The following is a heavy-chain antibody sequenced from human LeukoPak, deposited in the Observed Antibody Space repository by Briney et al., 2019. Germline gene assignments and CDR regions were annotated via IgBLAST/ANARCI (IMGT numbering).Heavy chain of an antibody. CDR2: MNPNSGNT. Sequence: ASVKVSCKASGYTFTSYYMHWVRQATGQGLEWMGWMNPNSGNTGYAQKFQGRVTITRNTSISTAYMELSSLRSEDTAVYYCARGLSIAARRGNWFDPWGQGTLVTVSS. CDR3: ARGLSIAARRGNWFDP. CDR1: GYTFTSYY. D-gene: IGHD6-6*01. J-gene: IGHJ5*02. V-gene: IGHV1-8*03.